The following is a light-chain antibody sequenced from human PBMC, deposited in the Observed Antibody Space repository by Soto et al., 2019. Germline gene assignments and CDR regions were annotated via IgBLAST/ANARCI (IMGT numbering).Light chain of an antibody. Sequence: QSVLTQPASVSGSLGQSITISCTGTTRDIAGYNYISWYQQLPGKAPKLMIYQVTIRPSGISNRFSGSKSGNTASLTISGLQAEDEADYYCTSFSSSTSIYVLGTGTKVTVL. CDR3: TSFSSSTSIYV. J-gene: IGLJ1*01. CDR1: TRDIAGYNY. CDR2: QVT. V-gene: IGLV2-14*01.